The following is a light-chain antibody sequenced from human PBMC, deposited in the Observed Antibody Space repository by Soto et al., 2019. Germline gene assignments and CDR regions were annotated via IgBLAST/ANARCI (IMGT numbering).Light chain of an antibody. CDR1: QSISKW. CDR2: DAS. CDR3: QQYNSYRT. J-gene: IGKJ1*01. V-gene: IGKV1-5*01. Sequence: DIQMTQAPSTLSSSLGDRVTITCRARQSISKWLAWYQQKPGKAPNLLIYDASSLESGVPSRFSGSGSGTEFTLTITSLQPDDFATYYCQQYNSYRTFGQGTKVDIK.